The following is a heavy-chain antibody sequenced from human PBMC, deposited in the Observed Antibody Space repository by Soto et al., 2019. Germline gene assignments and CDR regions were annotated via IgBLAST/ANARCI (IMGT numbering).Heavy chain of an antibody. Sequence: PSEILSLTCAVYGGSFSGYYWSWIRQPPGKGLEWIGEINHSGSTNYNPSLKSRVTISVDTSKKQFSLKLSSVTAADTAVYYCARPRSGGMDVWGQGTTVTVS. CDR2: INHSGST. CDR3: ARPRSGGMDV. D-gene: IGHD3-10*01. CDR1: GGSFSGYY. J-gene: IGHJ6*02. V-gene: IGHV4-34*01.